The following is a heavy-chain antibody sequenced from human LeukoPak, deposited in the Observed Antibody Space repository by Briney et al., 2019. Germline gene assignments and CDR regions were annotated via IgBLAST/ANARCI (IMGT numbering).Heavy chain of an antibody. J-gene: IGHJ4*02. CDR2: IYYSGST. Sequence: SETLSLTCTVSGGSISSSSYYWGWIRQPPGKGLEWIGSIYYSGSTNYNPSLKSRVTISVDTSKNQFSLKLSSVTAADTAVYYCARVGDSGYDLDYWGQGTLVTVSS. V-gene: IGHV4-39*07. CDR1: GGSISSSSYY. CDR3: ARVGDSGYDLDY. D-gene: IGHD5-12*01.